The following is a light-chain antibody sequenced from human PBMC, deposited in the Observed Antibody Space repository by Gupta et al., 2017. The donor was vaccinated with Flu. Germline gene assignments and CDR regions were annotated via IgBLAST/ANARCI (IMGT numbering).Light chain of an antibody. Sequence: IYAASTLQSGVPSRFRGRGSGTEFTLTISSLQPAAFATYYCQQLKCYTYTFGQGTKLEIK. J-gene: IGKJ2*01. CDR2: AAS. V-gene: IGKV1-9*01. CDR3: QQLKCYTYT.